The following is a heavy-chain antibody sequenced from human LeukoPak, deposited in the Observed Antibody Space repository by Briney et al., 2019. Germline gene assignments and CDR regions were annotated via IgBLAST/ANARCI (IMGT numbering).Heavy chain of an antibody. J-gene: IGHJ4*02. CDR2: ISGSGGST. V-gene: IGHV3-23*01. Sequence: GGSLRLSCAASGFTFSSFAMSWVRQAPGKGLEWVSAISGSGGSTYYADSVKGRFTISRDNSKNTLYLQMNSLRAEDTAVYYCAEDFTAVAKYYFDYRGQGTLVTVSS. CDR3: AEDFTAVAKYYFDY. D-gene: IGHD6-19*01. CDR1: GFTFSSFA.